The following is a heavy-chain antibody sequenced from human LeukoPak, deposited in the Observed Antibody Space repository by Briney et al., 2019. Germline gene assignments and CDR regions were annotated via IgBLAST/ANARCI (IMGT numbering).Heavy chain of an antibody. J-gene: IGHJ3*02. CDR1: GFTFDDYA. D-gene: IGHD1-26*01. V-gene: IGHV3-9*01. CDR2: ISWNSGSI. CDR3: ARQETSSYNGAFDI. Sequence: GGSLRLSCAVSGFTFDDYAIHWVRQAPGKGLEWVSGISWNSGSIGYADSVKGRFTISRDNAKNSLYLQMNSLRADDTAVYHCARQETSSYNGAFDIWGQGTMVTVSS.